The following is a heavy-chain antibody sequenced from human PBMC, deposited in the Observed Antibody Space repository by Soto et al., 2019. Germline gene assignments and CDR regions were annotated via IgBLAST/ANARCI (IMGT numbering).Heavy chain of an antibody. V-gene: IGHV1-18*01. CDR3: AMVNNDVTPTPRDV. Sequence: QVQLVQSGDEVRKPGSSVKVSCKASGYIFVNYGIAWVRQAPGQGLEWMGWISPYSGNTHYASKVQGRLTMPPDTSPTTAYMDLGRLTSDDTAVYYCAMVNNDVTPTPRDVWGQGTTVTVSS. J-gene: IGHJ6*02. D-gene: IGHD3-16*02. CDR1: GYIFVNYG. CDR2: ISPYSGNT.